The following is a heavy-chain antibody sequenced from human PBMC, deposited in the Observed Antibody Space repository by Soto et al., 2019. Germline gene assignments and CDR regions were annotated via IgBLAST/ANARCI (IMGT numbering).Heavy chain of an antibody. CDR1: GDSIISSDFY. J-gene: IGHJ5*02. CDR2: IFYLGSS. CDR3: ARHSLALRKNNWFDP. Sequence: LSLTCTVSGDSIISSDFYWGWVRQPPGKGLEWIGSIFYLGSSYYNPSLKSRVTMSVDTSKNQFSLRLRSVTAADTALYFCARHSLALRKNNWFDPWGQGIMVTV. D-gene: IGHD3-3*02. V-gene: IGHV4-39*01.